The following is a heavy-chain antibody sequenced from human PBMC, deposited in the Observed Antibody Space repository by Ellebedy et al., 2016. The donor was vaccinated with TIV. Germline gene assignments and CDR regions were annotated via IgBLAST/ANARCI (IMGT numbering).Heavy chain of an antibody. V-gene: IGHV1-46*01. J-gene: IGHJ4*02. CDR3: ARSVMKVVTAAPLGY. CDR2: INPNSGST. Sequence: AASVKVSCKASGYTHTTYLMHWVRQAPGQGLEWMGIINPNSGSTGYAQKFQDRITMTSDTSTSTVYLEMNSLRSEDTAVYYCARSVMKVVTAAPLGYWGQGTLVTVSS. D-gene: IGHD3-22*01. CDR1: GYTHTTYL.